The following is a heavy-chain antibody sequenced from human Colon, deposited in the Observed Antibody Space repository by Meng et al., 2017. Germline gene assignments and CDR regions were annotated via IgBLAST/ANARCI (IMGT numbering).Heavy chain of an antibody. V-gene: IGHV1-46*01. CDR3: AREGAASTRFFDK. J-gene: IGHJ4*02. Sequence: QVQLGQSGAEGKKPGASVKVSCMASGYTFTNNHMHWVRQAPGQGPEWMGIITPSNGDKGYAQKFQGRVSMTRDTSTSTVYMELSGLRSEDTAIYYCAREGAASTRFFDKWGQGTLVTVSS. D-gene: IGHD3-16*01. CDR2: ITPSNGDK. CDR1: GYTFTNNH.